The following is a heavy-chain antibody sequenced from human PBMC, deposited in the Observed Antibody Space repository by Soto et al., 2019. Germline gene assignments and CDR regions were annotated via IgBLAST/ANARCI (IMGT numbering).Heavy chain of an antibody. CDR3: ARGNTTVDVY. V-gene: IGHV3-48*03. J-gene: IGHJ4*02. CDR1: GFTFSRYE. D-gene: IGHD2-2*01. Sequence: GGSLRLSCAASGFTFSRYEMNWVRQAPGKGLEWVSYITTSGTTMYYADSVKGRLTTSRDNAKTSLFLQMDSRRAEDTAVYYCARGNTTVDVYRDQEPLFTISS. CDR2: ITTSGTTM.